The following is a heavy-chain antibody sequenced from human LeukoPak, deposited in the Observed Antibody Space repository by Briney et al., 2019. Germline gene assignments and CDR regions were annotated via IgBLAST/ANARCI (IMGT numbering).Heavy chain of an antibody. J-gene: IGHJ3*02. CDR1: GFTLEDYA. Sequence: GGSLSLSCQASGFTLEDYAMHWFRQAPGKGLEWVSGISWNSGSIGYADSVKGRFTISRDNAKNSLYLQMNSLRAEDTALYYCAKDFDSSGYYAFDIWGQGTMVTVSS. D-gene: IGHD3-22*01. V-gene: IGHV3-9*01. CDR3: AKDFDSSGYYAFDI. CDR2: ISWNSGSI.